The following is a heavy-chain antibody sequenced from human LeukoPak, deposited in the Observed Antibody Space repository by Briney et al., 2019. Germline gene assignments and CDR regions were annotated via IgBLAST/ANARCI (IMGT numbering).Heavy chain of an antibody. Sequence: GGSLRLSCAASGFTFSSYGMSWVRQAPGKGLEWVSGISGSGDTTFYANSVKGRFTISRDNSKNTLFLAMASLRAEDTAFYYCAKNAGSATLLYYLDYGGQGTLVTVSS. J-gene: IGHJ4*02. CDR1: GFTFSSYG. D-gene: IGHD3-10*01. V-gene: IGHV3-23*01. CDR3: AKNAGSATLLYYLDY. CDR2: ISGSGDTT.